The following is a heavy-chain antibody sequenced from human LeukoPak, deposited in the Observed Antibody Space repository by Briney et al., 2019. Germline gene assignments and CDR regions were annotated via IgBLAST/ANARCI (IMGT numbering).Heavy chain of an antibody. V-gene: IGHV3-30*04. J-gene: IGHJ4*02. CDR1: GFTFNRYA. CDR3: ARDRDYVWGSYRFQDY. Sequence: PGGSLRLSCAASGFTFNRYAMNWIRQAPGKGLEWVASLSYHARNDDYADSVKGRFTISRDNAKNSLYLQMNSLRAEDTAVYYCARDRDYVWGSYRFQDYWGQGTLVTVSS. D-gene: IGHD3-16*02. CDR2: LSYHARND.